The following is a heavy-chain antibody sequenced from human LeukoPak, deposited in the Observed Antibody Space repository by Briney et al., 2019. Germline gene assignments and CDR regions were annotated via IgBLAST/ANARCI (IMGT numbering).Heavy chain of an antibody. D-gene: IGHD1-26*01. V-gene: IGHV3-21*01. CDR1: GFTFSSYS. J-gene: IGHJ4*02. Sequence: GGSLRLSCAASGFTFSSYSMNWVRQAPGKGLEWVSSISSSSSYIYYADSVKGRFTISRDNAKNSLYLQMNSLRAEDTAVYYCARGDGSYIHVCYFDYWGRGTLVTVSS. CDR2: ISSSSSYI. CDR3: ARGDGSYIHVCYFDY.